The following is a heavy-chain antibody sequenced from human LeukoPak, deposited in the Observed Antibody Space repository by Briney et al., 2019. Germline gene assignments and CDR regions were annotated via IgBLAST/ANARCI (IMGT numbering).Heavy chain of an antibody. Sequence: GGSLRLSCAASGSTFSNYEMNWVRQAPGKGLEWVSYISSSGSTIYYADSVKGRFTISRDNAKNSLYLPMNSLRSEDTAVYYCARDDSYGLDYWGQGTRVTVPS. V-gene: IGHV3-48*03. CDR2: ISSSGSTI. CDR3: ARDDSYGLDY. CDR1: GSTFSNYE. J-gene: IGHJ4*02. D-gene: IGHD5-18*01.